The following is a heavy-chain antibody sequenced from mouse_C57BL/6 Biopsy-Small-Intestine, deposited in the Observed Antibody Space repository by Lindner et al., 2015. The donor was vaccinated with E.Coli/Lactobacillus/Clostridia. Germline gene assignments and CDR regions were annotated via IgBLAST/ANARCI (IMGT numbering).Heavy chain of an antibody. V-gene: IGHV5-17*01. J-gene: IGHJ4*01. Sequence: VQLQESGGGLVKPGGSLKLSCAASGFTFSDYGMHWVRQAPEKGLEWVAYISSGSSTIYYADTVKGRFTISRDNAKNTLFLEMTSLRSEDTAMYNCTRDSKYVAMDYWGQGTSVTVSS. CDR2: ISSGSSTI. CDR1: GFTFSDYG. CDR3: TRDSKYVAMDY. D-gene: IGHD2-5*01.